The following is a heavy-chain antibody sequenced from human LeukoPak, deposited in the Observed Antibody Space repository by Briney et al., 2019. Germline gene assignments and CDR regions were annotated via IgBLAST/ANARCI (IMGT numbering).Heavy chain of an antibody. CDR3: ARGLDDYDLDYYFDY. V-gene: IGHV4-34*01. CDR1: GGAFSGYY. Sequence: PSETLSPTCAVYGGAFSGYYWGWVRQPPGKGPEWVGEINHSGSTNYNPSLKSRVTISVDTSKNQFSLKLSSATAADTAVYYCARGLDDYDLDYYFDYWGQGTLVTVSS. D-gene: IGHD4-17*01. J-gene: IGHJ4*02. CDR2: INHSGST.